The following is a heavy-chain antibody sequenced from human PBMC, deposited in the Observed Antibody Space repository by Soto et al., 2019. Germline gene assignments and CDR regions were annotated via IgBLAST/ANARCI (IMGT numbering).Heavy chain of an antibody. Sequence: SETLSLTCTVSGASITSHYWSWIRQPPGKGLEWIGHIYYRGSTNYNPSLKGRVTMSADTSKNQFSLKLSSVTAADTAVFYCAREDQIVGSLDYWGQGILVTVSS. D-gene: IGHD2-21*01. V-gene: IGHV4-59*11. J-gene: IGHJ4*02. CDR2: IYYRGST. CDR1: GASITSHY. CDR3: AREDQIVGSLDY.